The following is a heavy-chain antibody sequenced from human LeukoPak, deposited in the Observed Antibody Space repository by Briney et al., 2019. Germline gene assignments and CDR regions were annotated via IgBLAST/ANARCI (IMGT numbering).Heavy chain of an antibody. CDR1: GFTFSSYS. J-gene: IGHJ4*02. V-gene: IGHV3-21*01. D-gene: IGHD1-26*01. CDR3: ARDLVGATVY. Sequence: TGGTLRLSCAASGFTFSSYSMNWVRQAPGKGLEWVSSISSSSSYIYYADSVKGRFTISRDNAKNSLYLQMNSLRAEDTAVYYCARDLVGATVYWGQGTLVTVSS. CDR2: ISSSSSYI.